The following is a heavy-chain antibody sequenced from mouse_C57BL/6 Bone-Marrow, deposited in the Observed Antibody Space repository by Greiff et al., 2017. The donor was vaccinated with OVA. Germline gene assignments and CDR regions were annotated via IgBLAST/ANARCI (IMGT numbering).Heavy chain of an antibody. CDR1: GYTFTSYW. J-gene: IGHJ1*03. CDR2: INPSNGGT. Sequence: QVQLKQPGTELVKPGASVKLSCKASGYTFTSYWMHWVKQRPGQGLEWIGNINPSNGGTNYNEKFKSKATLTVDKSSSTAYMQLSSLTSEDSAVYYCARKEVYYYGSSPYWYFDVWGTGTTVTVSS. V-gene: IGHV1-53*01. CDR3: ARKEVYYYGSSPYWYFDV. D-gene: IGHD1-1*01.